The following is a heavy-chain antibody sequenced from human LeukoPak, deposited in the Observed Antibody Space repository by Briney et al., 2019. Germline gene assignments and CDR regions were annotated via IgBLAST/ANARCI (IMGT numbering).Heavy chain of an antibody. Sequence: PGGSLRLSCAASGFTFSNYEMNWVSQAPGRGLEWVSFIRCGGRTMYYADSVKGRFIISRDNAKNSLYLQMNSLRAEDTAVYYGARRTTGDDYWGQGTLVTVPS. J-gene: IGHJ4*02. D-gene: IGHD4-17*01. CDR2: IRCGGRTM. CDR1: GFTFSNYE. V-gene: IGHV3-48*03. CDR3: ARRTTGDDY.